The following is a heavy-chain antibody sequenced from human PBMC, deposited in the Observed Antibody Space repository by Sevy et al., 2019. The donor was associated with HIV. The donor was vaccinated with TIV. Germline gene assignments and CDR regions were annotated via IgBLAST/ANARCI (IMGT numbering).Heavy chain of an antibody. Sequence: GGSLRLSCAASGFTFSSYWMHWVRQAPGKGLVWVSRINSDGSSTSYADSVKGRFTISRDNAKNTLYLQMNRLRAEDTVVYYCARERPGGHDYYDILTGYPSDAFDIWGQGTMVTVSS. D-gene: IGHD3-9*01. J-gene: IGHJ3*02. V-gene: IGHV3-74*01. CDR3: ARERPGGHDYYDILTGYPSDAFDI. CDR1: GFTFSSYW. CDR2: INSDGSST.